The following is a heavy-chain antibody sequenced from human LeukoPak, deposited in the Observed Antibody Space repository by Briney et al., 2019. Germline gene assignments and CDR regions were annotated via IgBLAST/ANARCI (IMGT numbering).Heavy chain of an antibody. Sequence: GGSLRLTCAASGFTFSSYAMSWVRQAPGKGLEWVSAISGSGGSTYYADSVKGRFTISRDNSKNTLYLQMNSLRAEDTAVYYCAKLQHGGNSKYFQHWGQGTLVTVSS. D-gene: IGHD2-21*02. CDR3: AKLQHGGNSKYFQH. CDR2: ISGSGGST. CDR1: GFTFSSYA. J-gene: IGHJ1*01. V-gene: IGHV3-23*01.